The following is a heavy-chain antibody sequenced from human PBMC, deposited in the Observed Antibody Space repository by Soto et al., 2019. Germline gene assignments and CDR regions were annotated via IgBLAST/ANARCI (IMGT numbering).Heavy chain of an antibody. J-gene: IGHJ4*02. CDR3: AKDIAAAGGFDY. D-gene: IGHD6-13*01. V-gene: IGHV3-43*01. CDR2: ISWDGGST. Sequence: EVQLVESGGVVVQPGGSLRLSCAASGFTFDDYTMHWVRQAPGKGLEWVSLISWDGGSTYYADSVKGRFTISRDNSKNSLYLQMNSLRTEDTALYSCAKDIAAAGGFDYWGQGTLVTVSS. CDR1: GFTFDDYT.